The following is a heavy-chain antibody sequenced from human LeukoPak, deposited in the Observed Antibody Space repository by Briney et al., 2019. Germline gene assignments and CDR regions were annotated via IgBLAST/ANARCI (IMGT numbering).Heavy chain of an antibody. CDR2: INPNSGGT. CDR3: ARVNYGSGSYYTPYYYYGMDV. J-gene: IGHJ6*02. V-gene: IGHV1-2*06. Sequence: ASVKVSCKASGYTFTGYYMHWVRQAPRQGLEWMGRINPNSGGTNYAQKFQGRVTMTRDTSISTAYMELSRLRSDDTAVYYCARVNYGSGSYYTPYYYYGMDVWGQGTTVTVSS. D-gene: IGHD3-10*01. CDR1: GYTFTGYY.